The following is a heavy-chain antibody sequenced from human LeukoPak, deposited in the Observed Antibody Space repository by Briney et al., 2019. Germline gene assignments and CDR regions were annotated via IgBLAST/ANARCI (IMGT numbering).Heavy chain of an antibody. V-gene: IGHV3-33*01. J-gene: IGHJ4*02. D-gene: IGHD2-2*01. Sequence: GGSLRLSCAASGFTFSSYGMHWVRQAPGKGLEWVAVIWYDGSNKYYADSVKGRFTISRDNSKNTLYLQMNSLRAEDTAVYYCASCSSTSCYALGIDYWGQGTLVTVSS. CDR3: ASCSSTSCYALGIDY. CDR1: GFTFSSYG. CDR2: IWYDGSNK.